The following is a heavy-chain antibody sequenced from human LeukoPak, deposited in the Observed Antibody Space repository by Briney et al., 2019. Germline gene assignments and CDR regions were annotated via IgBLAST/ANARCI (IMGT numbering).Heavy chain of an antibody. V-gene: IGHV1-69*05. Sequence: VASVKVSCKASGGTFSSCAISWVRQAPGQGLEWMGGIIPIFGTANYAQKFQGRATITTDESTSTAYMELSSLRSEDTAVYYCARTSGPGIAAAGTPVEYYFDYWGQGTLVTVSS. CDR3: ARTSGPGIAAAGTPVEYYFDY. J-gene: IGHJ4*02. CDR2: IIPIFGTA. D-gene: IGHD6-13*01. CDR1: GGTFSSCA.